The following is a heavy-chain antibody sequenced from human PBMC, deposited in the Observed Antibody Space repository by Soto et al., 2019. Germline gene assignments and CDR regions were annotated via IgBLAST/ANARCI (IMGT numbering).Heavy chain of an antibody. Sequence: GESLKISCKGSGYSFTSYWISWVRQIPGKGLEWMGRIDPSDSYTNYSPSFQGHVTISADKSISTAYLQWSSLKASDTAMYYCARANYDSSGYGDYFDYWGQGTLVTVSS. J-gene: IGHJ4*02. CDR3: ARANYDSSGYGDYFDY. V-gene: IGHV5-10-1*01. D-gene: IGHD3-22*01. CDR1: GYSFTSYW. CDR2: IDPSDSYT.